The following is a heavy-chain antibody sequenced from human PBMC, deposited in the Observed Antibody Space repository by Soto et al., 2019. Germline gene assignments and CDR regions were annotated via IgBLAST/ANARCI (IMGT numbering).Heavy chain of an antibody. Sequence: EVQLLASGGALVQPGGSLRLSCAASGFTFSSYAMSWVRQAPGKGLEWVSVISGSASSTYYADSVKGRFTISRDNSKNTLYLQMNSLRAEDTAVYYCAKDLSSYTPGYSNYVSAFDIWGQGTMVTVSS. CDR2: ISGSASST. CDR1: GFTFSSYA. V-gene: IGHV3-23*01. J-gene: IGHJ3*02. D-gene: IGHD4-4*01. CDR3: AKDLSSYTPGYSNYVSAFDI.